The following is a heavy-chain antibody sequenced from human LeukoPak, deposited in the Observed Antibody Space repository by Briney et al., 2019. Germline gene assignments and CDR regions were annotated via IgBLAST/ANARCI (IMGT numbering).Heavy chain of an antibody. J-gene: IGHJ6*02. V-gene: IGHV3-74*01. D-gene: IGHD2-15*01. CDR2: INTDGSST. CDR3: TREVEAQGLPMDV. Sequence: GGSLRLSCAASGFTFSSYWMHWVRQAPGKGLVWVSRINTDGSSTGYADSVKGRFTISRDNAKNTLYLQMNSLRVEDTAVYYCTREVEAQGLPMDVWGQGTTVTVSS. CDR1: GFTFSSYW.